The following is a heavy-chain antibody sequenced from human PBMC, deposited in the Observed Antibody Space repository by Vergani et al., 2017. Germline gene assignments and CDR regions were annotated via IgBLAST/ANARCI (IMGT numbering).Heavy chain of an antibody. Sequence: QVQLVQSGAEVKKPGASVKVSCKASGYTFTGYYMHWARQAPGQGLEWMGWINPNSGGTNYAQKFQGRVTMTRDTSISTAYMELSRLRSDDTAVYYCARAYCSSTSCYFYYYYYGMDVWGQGTTVTVSS. CDR1: GYTFTGYY. D-gene: IGHD2-2*01. V-gene: IGHV1-2*02. CDR3: ARAYCSSTSCYFYYYYYGMDV. CDR2: INPNSGGT. J-gene: IGHJ6*02.